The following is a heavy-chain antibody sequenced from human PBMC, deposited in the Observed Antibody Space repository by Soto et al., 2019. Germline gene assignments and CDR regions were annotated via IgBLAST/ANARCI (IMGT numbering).Heavy chain of an antibody. CDR2: INHGGST. CDR3: ARGPGWNASSALFDY. CDR1: GGSFSGYY. D-gene: IGHD1-1*01. V-gene: IGHV4-34*01. J-gene: IGHJ4*02. Sequence: SETLSLTCAVYGGSFSGYYWSWIRQPPGKGLEWIGEINHGGSTNYILSLKSRVTISVDTSKNQFSLKLRSVTAADTAIYYCARGPGWNASSALFDYWGQGTLVTVSS.